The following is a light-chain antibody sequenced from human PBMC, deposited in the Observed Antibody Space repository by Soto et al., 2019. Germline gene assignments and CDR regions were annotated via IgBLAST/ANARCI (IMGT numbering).Light chain of an antibody. CDR2: AAS. V-gene: IGKV1-39*01. CDR3: QQSYSTPLT. Sequence: DIQMTQSPSSLSASVGDRVTITCRASQSITNYLNWYQQKPGKAPKLLIYAASSLQSGVPSRFSGSGSGTDFTFTISSLQPEDIATYYCQQSYSTPLTFGGGTKVDIK. CDR1: QSITNY. J-gene: IGKJ4*01.